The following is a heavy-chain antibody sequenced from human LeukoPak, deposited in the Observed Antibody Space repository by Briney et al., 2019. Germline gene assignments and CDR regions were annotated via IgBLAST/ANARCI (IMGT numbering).Heavy chain of an antibody. J-gene: IGHJ4*02. CDR1: GFTFSIYT. CDR2: ITSSSSSM. CDR3: ARDLAWGGY. D-gene: IGHD7-27*01. Sequence: GGSLRLSCAASGFTFSIYTMSWVRQAPGKGLEWVSSITSSSSSMYSADSVKGRLTISRDNAKNSLYLQMNSLRAEDTAVYYCARDLAWGGYWGQGTLVTVSS. V-gene: IGHV3-21*01.